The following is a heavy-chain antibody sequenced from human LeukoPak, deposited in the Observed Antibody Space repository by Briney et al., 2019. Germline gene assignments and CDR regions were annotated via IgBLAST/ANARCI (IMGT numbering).Heavy chain of an antibody. D-gene: IGHD3-9*01. J-gene: IGHJ4*02. V-gene: IGHV3-23*01. CDR2: ISGSGGST. Sequence: PGGSLRLSCAASGFTFSSYAMSWVRQAPGKGLEWVSAISGSGGSTYYADSAKGRFTISRDNSKNTLYLQMNSLRAEDTAVYYCAKTGRRLRYFDWLLNYWGQGTLVTVSS. CDR1: GFTFSSYA. CDR3: AKTGRRLRYFDWLLNY.